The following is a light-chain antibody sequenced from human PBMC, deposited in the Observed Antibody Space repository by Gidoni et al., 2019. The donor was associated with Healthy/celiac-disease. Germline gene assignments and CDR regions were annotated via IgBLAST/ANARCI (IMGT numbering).Light chain of an antibody. CDR3: QQFNSYAS. CDR2: DAS. CDR1: PGISSA. J-gene: IGKJ5*01. Sequence: AIQLTQSPSSLSASVGDRVTITCRASPGISSALAWYQQQPGKAPKLLIYDASSLESGVPSRFSGRGSGTDCTLTISSLQPEDFATYYCQQFNSYASFGQGTRLEIK. V-gene: IGKV1-13*02.